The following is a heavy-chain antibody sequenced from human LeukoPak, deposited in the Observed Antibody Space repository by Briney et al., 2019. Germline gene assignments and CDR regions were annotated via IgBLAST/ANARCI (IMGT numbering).Heavy chain of an antibody. Sequence: SETLSLTCAVYGGSFSGYYWSWIRQPPGKGLEWIGEINHSGSTNYNPSLKSRVTISVDTSKNQFSLKLSSVTAADTAVYYCARIRGSGWYVHWFDPWGQGTLVTVSS. V-gene: IGHV4-34*01. J-gene: IGHJ5*02. CDR2: INHSGST. CDR3: ARIRGSGWYVHWFDP. D-gene: IGHD6-19*01. CDR1: GGSFSGYY.